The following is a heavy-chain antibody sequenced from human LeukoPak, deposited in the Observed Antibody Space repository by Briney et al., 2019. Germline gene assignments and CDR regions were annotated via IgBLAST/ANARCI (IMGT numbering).Heavy chain of an antibody. D-gene: IGHD2-2*01. CDR1: GYTFTSYY. Sequence: ASVKVSCKASGYTFTSYYMHWVRQAPGQGLEWMGIINPSGGSTSYAQKFQGRVTMTRDTSTSTVYMELSSLRSEDTAVYYCARDLYSYCSSTSCYPDYWGQGTLVTVSS. CDR3: ARDLYSYCSSTSCYPDY. J-gene: IGHJ4*02. CDR2: INPSGGST. V-gene: IGHV1-46*01.